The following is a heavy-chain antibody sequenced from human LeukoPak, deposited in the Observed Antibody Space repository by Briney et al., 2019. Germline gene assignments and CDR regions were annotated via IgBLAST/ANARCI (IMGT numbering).Heavy chain of an antibody. D-gene: IGHD3-3*01. V-gene: IGHV3-7*01. Sequence: GGSLRLSCAASVFTFSNYWMSWVRQAPGKGLEWVANIKQDGSETYCVDSVKGRFTISRDNARNSVYLQMNSLRGEDTAVYYCARAVFDTIFGVVIWGQGTQVTVSS. CDR3: ARAVFDTIFGVVI. CDR2: IKQDGSET. J-gene: IGHJ4*02. CDR1: VFTFSNYW.